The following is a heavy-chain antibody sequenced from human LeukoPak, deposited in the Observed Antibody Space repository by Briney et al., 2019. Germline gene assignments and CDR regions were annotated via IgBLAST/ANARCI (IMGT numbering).Heavy chain of an antibody. V-gene: IGHV1-24*01. CDR2: FDPEDVET. Sequence: GASVKVSCKVSGYTLTELAIHWVRHAPGKGLEWMGGFDPEDVETIYAQKFQGRVTMTEDTYTDTAYMELSSLRSEDTAVYYCTTYSGYAANWGQGTLVSVSS. CDR1: GYTLTELA. J-gene: IGHJ4*02. D-gene: IGHD5-12*01. CDR3: TTYSGYAAN.